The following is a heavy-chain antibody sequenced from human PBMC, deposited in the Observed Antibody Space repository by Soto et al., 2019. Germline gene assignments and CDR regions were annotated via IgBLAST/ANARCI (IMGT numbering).Heavy chain of an antibody. J-gene: IGHJ4*02. V-gene: IGHV4-39*02. CDR1: GGSISSSSYY. Sequence: PSETLSLTCTVSGGSISSSSYYWGWIRQPPGKGLEWIGSIYYSGSTYYNPSLKSRVTISVDTSKNQFSLKLSSVTAADTAVYYCAGEYYYDSSGFDCWGQGTLVTVSS. D-gene: IGHD3-22*01. CDR3: AGEYYYDSSGFDC. CDR2: IYYSGST.